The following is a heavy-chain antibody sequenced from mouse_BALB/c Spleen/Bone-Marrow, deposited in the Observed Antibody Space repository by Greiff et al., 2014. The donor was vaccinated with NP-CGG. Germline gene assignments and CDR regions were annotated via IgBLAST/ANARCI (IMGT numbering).Heavy chain of an antibody. D-gene: IGHD2-4*01. CDR3: ARSGGNYDGAWFAY. Sequence: VQLKESGAELVKPGASVKLSCTASGFNIKDTYIHWVKQRPEQGLEYIGRINPVNGNTKYDPKFQGKATITADTSSNTACLQLSSLTSEDTAVYYFARSGGNYDGAWFAYRGQGTLVTVSA. J-gene: IGHJ3*01. CDR2: INPVNGNT. CDR1: GFNIKDTY. V-gene: IGHV14-3*02.